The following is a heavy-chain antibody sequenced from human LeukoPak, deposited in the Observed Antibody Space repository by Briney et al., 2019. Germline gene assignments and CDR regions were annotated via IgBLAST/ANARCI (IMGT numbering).Heavy chain of an antibody. Sequence: PSETLSLTCAVYGESFSAYFWNWIRQAPGKPLEYIGEINHRGSSQYNPSLKTRVTLSVDTSKKQFSLKLTSVTAADTAVYFCARGSSFDGYCSAGACDAGYYDSWGQGTPVTVSS. D-gene: IGHD2-15*01. V-gene: IGHV4-34*01. J-gene: IGHJ4*02. CDR2: INHRGSS. CDR3: ARGSSFDGYCSAGACDAGYYDS. CDR1: GESFSAYF.